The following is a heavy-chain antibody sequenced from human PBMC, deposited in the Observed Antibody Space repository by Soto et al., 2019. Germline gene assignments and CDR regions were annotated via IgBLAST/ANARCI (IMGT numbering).Heavy chain of an antibody. J-gene: IGHJ6*02. CDR3: ARDRSSSSEMGMDV. CDR1: GFTFRGYG. Sequence: QVQLVESGGGVVQPGRSLRLSCAASGFTFRGYGMHWVRQAPGKGLEWVAVISYDGSNKYYADSVKGRFTISRDNSKNTLSLQMHSLRVEDTAVYYCARDRSSSSEMGMDVWVQGTTVTVSS. D-gene: IGHD6-6*01. CDR2: ISYDGSNK. V-gene: IGHV3-30*03.